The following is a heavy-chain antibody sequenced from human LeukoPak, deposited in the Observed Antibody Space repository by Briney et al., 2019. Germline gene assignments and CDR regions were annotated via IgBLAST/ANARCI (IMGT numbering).Heavy chain of an antibody. CDR3: TKINEDSSGYYRPDPYFDY. D-gene: IGHD3-22*01. J-gene: IGHJ4*02. Sequence: GGSLRLSCAASGFTFSSYAMSWVRQAPGKGLEWVSAISGSGGNTYYADSVKGRFTISRDNSKNTLYLQMHSLRAEDTAVYYCTKINEDSSGYYRPDPYFDYWGQGTLVTVSS. V-gene: IGHV3-23*01. CDR1: GFTFSSYA. CDR2: ISGSGGNT.